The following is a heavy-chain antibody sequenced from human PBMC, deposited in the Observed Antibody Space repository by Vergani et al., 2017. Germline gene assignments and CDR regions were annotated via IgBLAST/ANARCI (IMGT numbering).Heavy chain of an antibody. D-gene: IGHD5-12*01. Sequence: QVQLQESGPGLVKPSETLSLTCTVSGGPISRYYGRWIRQPPGKGLEWSGYIYYSRSTNYNPALKSRGTISVDTSKNQFSLKLSSVTAAATAVYYCASGYDLATFDYWGQGTLVTVSS. CDR2: IYYSRST. J-gene: IGHJ4*02. CDR3: ASGYDLATFDY. V-gene: IGHV4-59*01. CDR1: GGPISRYY.